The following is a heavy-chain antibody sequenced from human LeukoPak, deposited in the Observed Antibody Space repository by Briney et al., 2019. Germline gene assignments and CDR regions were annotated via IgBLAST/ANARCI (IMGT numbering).Heavy chain of an antibody. D-gene: IGHD2-2*01. CDR2: IYYSGST. CDR1: GGSISSSSYY. V-gene: IGHV4-39*07. Sequence: SETLSLTCTVSGGSISSSSYYWGWIRQPPGKGLEWIGSIYYSGSTYYNPSLKSRVTISVDTSKNQFSPKLSSVTAADTAVYYCARVYQPRYYFDYWGQGTLVTVSS. J-gene: IGHJ4*02. CDR3: ARVYQPRYYFDY.